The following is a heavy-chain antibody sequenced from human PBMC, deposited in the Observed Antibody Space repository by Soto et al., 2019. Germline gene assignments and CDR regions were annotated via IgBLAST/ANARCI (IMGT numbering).Heavy chain of an antibody. D-gene: IGHD3-22*01. CDR3: AKDHTVVIRDAFDI. CDR2: ISDSGTGT. J-gene: IGHJ3*02. Sequence: EVQILESGGGLVQPGGSLRLSCAASGFTFSSYAMYWVRQAPGKGLAWVSGISDSGTGTYYADSVKGRFTISRDNSKNSVYLQMKSLRAEDTAVYYCAKDHTVVIRDAFDIWGQGTMVNVSS. V-gene: IGHV3-23*01. CDR1: GFTFSSYA.